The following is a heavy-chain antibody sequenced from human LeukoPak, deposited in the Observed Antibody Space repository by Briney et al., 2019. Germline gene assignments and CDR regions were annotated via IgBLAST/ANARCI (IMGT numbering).Heavy chain of an antibody. CDR1: GYTFTSYG. J-gene: IGHJ4*02. V-gene: IGHV1-18*01. D-gene: IGHD2-8*02. CDR3: ARDPSNTPGLVPQGY. Sequence: ASVKVSCKASGYTFTSYGISWVRQAPGQGLEWMGWIGAYNGNTNYAQKLQGRVTMTTDTSTSTAYMELRSLRSDDTAVYYCARDPSNTPGLVPQGYWGQGTLVTVSS. CDR2: IGAYNGNT.